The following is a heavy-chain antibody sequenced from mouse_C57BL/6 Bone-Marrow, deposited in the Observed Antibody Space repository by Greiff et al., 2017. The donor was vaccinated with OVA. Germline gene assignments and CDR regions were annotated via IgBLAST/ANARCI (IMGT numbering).Heavy chain of an antibody. V-gene: IGHV1-18*01. CDR2: INPNNGGT. CDR3: ARGTLNYEYDVNAMGY. Sequence: VQLQQSGPELVKPGASVKIPCKASGYTFTDYYMDWVKQSHGKSLEWIGDINPNNGGTIYNQKFKGKATLTVDKSSSTAYMERRSLTSEDTAVYYCARGTLNYEYDVNAMGYWGQGTSVTVSS. CDR1: GYTFTDYY. D-gene: IGHD2-4*01. J-gene: IGHJ4*01.